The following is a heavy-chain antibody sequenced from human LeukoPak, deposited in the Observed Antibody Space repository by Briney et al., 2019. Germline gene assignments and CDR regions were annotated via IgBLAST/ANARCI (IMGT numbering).Heavy chain of an antibody. CDR1: GGTFSSYA. Sequence: ASVKVSCKASGGTFSSYAISWVRQAPGQGLEWMGRINPNSGGTNYAQKFQGRVTMTRDTSISTAYMELSRLRSDDTAVYYCARAVSSGWYQDYWGQGTLVTVSS. CDR3: ARAVSSGWYQDY. CDR2: INPNSGGT. J-gene: IGHJ4*02. D-gene: IGHD6-19*01. V-gene: IGHV1-2*06.